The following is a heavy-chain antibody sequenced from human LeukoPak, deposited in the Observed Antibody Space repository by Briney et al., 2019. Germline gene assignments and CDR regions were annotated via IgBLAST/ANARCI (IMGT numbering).Heavy chain of an antibody. Sequence: PSQTLSLTCAVSGGSISSGGYSWSWLRQPPGKGLEWIGYIYHSGSTYYNPSLKSRVTISVDRSKNQFSLKLSSVTAADTAVYYCARGERSSDAFDIWGQGTMVTVSS. J-gene: IGHJ3*02. CDR1: GGSISSGGYS. D-gene: IGHD1-1*01. CDR2: IYHSGST. V-gene: IGHV4-30-2*01. CDR3: ARGERSSDAFDI.